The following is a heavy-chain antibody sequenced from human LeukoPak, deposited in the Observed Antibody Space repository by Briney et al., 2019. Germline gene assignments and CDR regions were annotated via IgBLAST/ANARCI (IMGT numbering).Heavy chain of an antibody. Sequence: PSGTLSLTCAVAGGSISSNNWWSWARQPPGKGLEWIGEIFHSGSTNYNPSLKSRVTILVDKSKNQFSLKLNSVTAADTAVYYCVRAEPRGSVWYPYWGQGTLVTVSS. CDR2: IFHSGST. J-gene: IGHJ4*02. CDR3: VRAEPRGSVWYPY. CDR1: GGSISSNNW. V-gene: IGHV4-4*02. D-gene: IGHD6-13*01.